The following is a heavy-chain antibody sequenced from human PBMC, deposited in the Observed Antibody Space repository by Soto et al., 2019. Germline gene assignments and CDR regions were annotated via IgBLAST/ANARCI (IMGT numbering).Heavy chain of an antibody. CDR1: GFTFSSYS. Sequence: EVQLVESGGGLVQPGGSLRLSCAASGFTFSSYSMNWVRQAPGKGLEWVSYISSSSSTIYYADSVKGRFTISRANAKNSLYLQMKTLRDVDTAVYYCERDVRAKDYFWSGYSLVYWGQGTLVTVSS. V-gene: IGHV3-48*02. J-gene: IGHJ4*02. CDR2: ISSSSSTI. D-gene: IGHD3-3*01. CDR3: ERDVRAKDYFWSGYSLVY.